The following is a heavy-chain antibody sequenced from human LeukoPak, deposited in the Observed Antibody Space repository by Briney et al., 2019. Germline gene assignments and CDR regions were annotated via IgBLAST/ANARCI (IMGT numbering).Heavy chain of an antibody. CDR1: GFTFSNYW. Sequence: GSLRLSCAASGFTFSNYWMHWVRQVPGMGLEWIGSIYYSGSTYYNPSLKSRVTISVDTSKNQFSLKLSSVTAADTAVYYCASAVAGTLDYWGQGTLVTVSS. D-gene: IGHD6-19*01. CDR2: IYYSGST. V-gene: IGHV4-39*01. CDR3: ASAVAGTLDY. J-gene: IGHJ4*02.